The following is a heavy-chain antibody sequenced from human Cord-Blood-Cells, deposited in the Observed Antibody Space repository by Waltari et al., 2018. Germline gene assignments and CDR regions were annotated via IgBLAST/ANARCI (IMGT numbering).Heavy chain of an antibody. CDR1: GYTFTSYA. Sequence: QVQLVQSGSELKKPGASVKVSCKASGYTFTSYAMNWVRQAPGQGLEWMGGINTNTVNPTYAQGFTGRFVFSLDTSVSTAYLQISSLKAEDTAVYYCARDLVWFGELTGYYYGMDVWGQGTTVTVSS. D-gene: IGHD3-10*01. CDR2: INTNTVNP. CDR3: ARDLVWFGELTGYYYGMDV. J-gene: IGHJ6*02. V-gene: IGHV7-4-1*02.